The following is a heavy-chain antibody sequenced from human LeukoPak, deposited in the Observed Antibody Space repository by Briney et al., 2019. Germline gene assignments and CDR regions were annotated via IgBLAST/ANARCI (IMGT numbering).Heavy chain of an antibody. J-gene: IGHJ4*02. CDR1: GFPFSGYG. D-gene: IGHD3-3*01. Sequence: PGGSLRLSCAASGFPFSGYGMNWVRQAPGKGLEWVTVISDDARNEDYADSVKGRFTISRDNSKNILYLQMNSLRAEDTAVYYCAKDGVWSGYFRGWGQGTLVTVSS. CDR3: AKDGVWSGYFRG. CDR2: ISDDARNE. V-gene: IGHV3-30*18.